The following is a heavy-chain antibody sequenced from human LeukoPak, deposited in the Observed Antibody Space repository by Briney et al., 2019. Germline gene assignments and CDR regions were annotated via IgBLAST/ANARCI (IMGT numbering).Heavy chain of an antibody. J-gene: IGHJ4*02. Sequence: GGSLRLSCAASGFTFSSYSMNWVRQAPGKGLEWISYFSSSSSTIDYADSVKGRFTISRDNAKNSLYLQMNSLRAEDTAVYYCARGRGYNYGYSDYWGQGTLVTVSS. V-gene: IGHV3-48*04. CDR2: FSSSSSTI. D-gene: IGHD5-18*01. CDR1: GFTFSSYS. CDR3: ARGRGYNYGYSDY.